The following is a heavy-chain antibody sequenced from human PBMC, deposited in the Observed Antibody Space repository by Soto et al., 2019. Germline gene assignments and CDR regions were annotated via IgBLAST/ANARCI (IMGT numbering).Heavy chain of an antibody. Sequence: SETLSLTCTVSGGSISSYYWSWIRQPPGKGLEWIGYIYYSGSTNYNPSLKSRVTISVDTSKNQFSLKLSSVTAADTAVYYCARRYGRGFDYWGQGTLVTVSS. J-gene: IGHJ4*02. V-gene: IGHV4-59*08. CDR1: GGSISSYY. CDR2: IYYSGST. D-gene: IGHD3-10*01. CDR3: ARRYGRGFDY.